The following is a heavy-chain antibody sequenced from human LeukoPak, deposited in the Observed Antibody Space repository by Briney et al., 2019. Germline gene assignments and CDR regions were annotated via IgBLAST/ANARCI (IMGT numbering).Heavy chain of an antibody. V-gene: IGHV1-69*05. CDR1: GGTFSSYA. D-gene: IGHD3-3*01. CDR3: GEGGGITVFGVAQPGGAFDI. Sequence: EASVKVSCKASGGTFSSYAISWVRQAPGQGLEWMGGITPIFGTAKYAQKVQGRVTMSTDESTSTAYMELSSLRSEDTAVYYCGEGGGITVFGVAQPGGAFDIWGQGTMVTVSS. J-gene: IGHJ3*02. CDR2: ITPIFGTA.